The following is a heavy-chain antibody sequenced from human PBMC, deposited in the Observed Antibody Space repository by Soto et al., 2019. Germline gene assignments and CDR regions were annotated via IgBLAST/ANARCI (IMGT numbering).Heavy chain of an antibody. V-gene: IGHV3-7*01. CDR2: INQDGNED. D-gene: IGHD1-1*01. CDR3: ARTGDGHHDFLDY. J-gene: IGHJ4*02. Sequence: PGGSLRLSCAASGFTFSSYWMNWVRQAPGKVLEWVANINQDGNEDNLLDSVKGRFTISRDNAKNSLFLQMNSLRVDDTAVYYCARTGDGHHDFLDYWGQGALVTVSS. CDR1: GFTFSSYW.